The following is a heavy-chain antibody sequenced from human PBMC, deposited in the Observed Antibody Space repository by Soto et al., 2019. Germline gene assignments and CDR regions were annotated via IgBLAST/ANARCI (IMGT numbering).Heavy chain of an antibody. CDR3: AIWTAVARQHFGN. V-gene: IGHV3-30*03. D-gene: IGHD6-19*01. CDR2: ISGDGSDK. CDR1: GFTFSDFG. J-gene: IGHJ4*02. Sequence: QVQLVESGGGVVQPARSLRLSCAASGFTFSDFGMHWVRQAPGKGLEWVAAISGDGSDKYYLGSMQGRFTISRDNTNNDLYLQMNSLITEDSAVYYCAIWTAVARQHFGNWGQGTLVTVSS.